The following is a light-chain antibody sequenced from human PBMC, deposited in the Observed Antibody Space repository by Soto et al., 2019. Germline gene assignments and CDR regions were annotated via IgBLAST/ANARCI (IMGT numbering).Light chain of an antibody. CDR3: QQYHNLWT. Sequence: EIVMTQSPATLSVSPGERATLSCRASQSVSNNVAWYQQRPGQAPRLLIYRASTRATGIPARFSGSGSGTEFTLTISSLQSEDFAVYYCQQYHNLWTFGQGTKVEIK. J-gene: IGKJ1*01. V-gene: IGKV3-15*01. CDR2: RAS. CDR1: QSVSNN.